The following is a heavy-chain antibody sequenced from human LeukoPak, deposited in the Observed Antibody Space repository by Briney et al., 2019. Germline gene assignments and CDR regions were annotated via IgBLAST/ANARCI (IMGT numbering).Heavy chain of an antibody. D-gene: IGHD3-10*01. CDR3: ARWLLWFGEAGPEMDWLDA. J-gene: IGHJ5*02. Sequence: PSETLSLTCAVYGGSFSGYYWSWIRQPPGKGLEWIGEINHSGSTNYNPSLKSRVTISVDTSKNQFSLKLSSVTAADTAVYYCARWLLWFGEAGPEMDWLDAWGQGTLVTVSS. CDR2: INHSGST. CDR1: GGSFSGYY. V-gene: IGHV4-34*01.